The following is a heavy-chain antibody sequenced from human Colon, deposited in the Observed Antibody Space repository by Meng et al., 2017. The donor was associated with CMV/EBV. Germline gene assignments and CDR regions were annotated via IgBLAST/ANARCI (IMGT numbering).Heavy chain of an antibody. V-gene: IGHV3-30*02. Sequence: GESLKISCAVSGFTFSSYGMHWVRQAPGKGLEWVAFIRYDGTNKYFGDSVEGRFTISRDTPKNTVYLQMGSLKPEDTAVYYCARDDRGPAANSNWGQGTMVTVSS. CDR3: ARDDRGPAANSN. CDR1: GFTFSSYG. D-gene: IGHD2-2*01. CDR2: IRYDGTNK. J-gene: IGHJ4*02.